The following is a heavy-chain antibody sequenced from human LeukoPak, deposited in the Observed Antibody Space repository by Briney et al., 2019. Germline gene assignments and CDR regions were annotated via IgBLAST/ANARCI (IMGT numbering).Heavy chain of an antibody. CDR1: AFTVSSNY. CDR2: IYSGGNT. CDR3: ATVDLYDSSGYYYRTGFDY. V-gene: IGHV3-53*05. D-gene: IGHD3-22*01. J-gene: IGHJ4*02. Sequence: GGSLRLSCAASAFTVSSNYMSWVRQASGKGLEWVSVIYSGGNTYYADSVKGRFTISRDNSKNTLYLQMNSLRAEDTAVYYCATVDLYDSSGYYYRTGFDYWGQGTLVTVSS.